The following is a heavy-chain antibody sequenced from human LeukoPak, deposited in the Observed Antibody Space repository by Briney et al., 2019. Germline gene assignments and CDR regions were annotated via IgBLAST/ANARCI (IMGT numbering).Heavy chain of an antibody. CDR1: GLTFRSYA. Sequence: PGGSLRLSCAASGLTFRSYAMSWVRKAPGKGLEWVSATSSSDAGPYPEDSVRGRLPFSRDNSKNPWYWQMKSLRAEGAAENYFARAPVTSCSGVLCYPFDYWGQGTLVTVSS. V-gene: IGHV3-23*01. CDR2: TSSSDAGP. D-gene: IGHD2-15*01. CDR3: ARAPVTSCSGVLCYPFDY. J-gene: IGHJ4*02.